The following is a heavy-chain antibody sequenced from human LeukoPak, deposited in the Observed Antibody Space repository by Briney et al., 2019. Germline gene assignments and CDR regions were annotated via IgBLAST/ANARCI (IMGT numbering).Heavy chain of an antibody. CDR3: ARPRDWRYGGNSDAFDI. V-gene: IGHV5-51*01. CDR1: GYSFTSYW. Sequence: GESLKISCKGSGYSFTSYWIGWVRQMPGKGLEWMGIIYPGDSDTRYSPSFQGQVTISADKSISTAYLQWSSLKASDTAMYYCARPRDWRYGGNSDAFDIWGQGTMVTVSS. J-gene: IGHJ3*02. D-gene: IGHD4-23*01. CDR2: IYPGDSDT.